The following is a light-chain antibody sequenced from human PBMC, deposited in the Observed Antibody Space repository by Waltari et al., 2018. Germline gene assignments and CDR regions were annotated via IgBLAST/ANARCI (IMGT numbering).Light chain of an antibody. V-gene: IGLV6-57*03. CDR3: QSFDNINHVV. Sequence: NFMLSQPHSVSESPGKTVTISCTRSSGSFASNYVHWYQQRPGSAPTTVIYDDNERPAGVPERFSGSIDRSSNSANLTISGLKTEDEADYYCQSFDNINHVVFGGGTKLTVL. J-gene: IGLJ2*01. CDR2: DDN. CDR1: SGSFASNY.